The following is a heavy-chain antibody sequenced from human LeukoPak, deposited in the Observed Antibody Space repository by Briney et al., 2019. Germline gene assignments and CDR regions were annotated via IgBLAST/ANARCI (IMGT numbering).Heavy chain of an antibody. Sequence: SETLSLTCTVSGDSISRYYWTWIRQSPGKGLEWIGYMFYSGSTTYNPSLKSRITISVDTSKNQFSLKLRSVTAADTAVYYCARLPYYYDNSGFRDYHYYMDVWGKGTTVNVFS. V-gene: IGHV4-59*08. CDR1: GDSISRYY. J-gene: IGHJ6*03. CDR2: MFYSGST. CDR3: ARLPYYYDNSGFRDYHYYMDV. D-gene: IGHD3-22*01.